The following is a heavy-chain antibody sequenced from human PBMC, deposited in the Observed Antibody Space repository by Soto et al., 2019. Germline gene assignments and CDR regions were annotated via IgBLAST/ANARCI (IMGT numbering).Heavy chain of an antibody. CDR1: GISRSNDRTG. J-gene: IGHJ4*02. D-gene: IGHD4-17*01. CDR2: IFSNDEK. Sequence: QVTLKESGPVLVKPTETLTLTCTVSGISRSNDRTGVAWIRQPPGKALEWLAHIFSNDEKSSSTSLKSWVTIYQDTSKSLVVLTMTNVDTVATATYYGARILRNNHHPPDYWGQGNLVTVSS. CDR3: ARILRNNHHPPDY. V-gene: IGHV2-26*01.